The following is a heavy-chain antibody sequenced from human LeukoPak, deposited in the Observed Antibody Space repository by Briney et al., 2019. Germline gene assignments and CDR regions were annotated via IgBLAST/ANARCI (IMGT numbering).Heavy chain of an antibody. J-gene: IGHJ3*02. CDR1: GGSISSYY. D-gene: IGHD2-2*03. Sequence: SETLSLTCTVSGGSISSYYWSWIRQPPGKGLEWIGYIYYSGSTYYNPSLKSRVTISVDTSKNQFSLKLSSVTAADTAVYYCARVPLDIVVVPAAEDAFDIWGQGTMVTVSS. V-gene: IGHV4-59*06. CDR2: IYYSGST. CDR3: ARVPLDIVVVPAAEDAFDI.